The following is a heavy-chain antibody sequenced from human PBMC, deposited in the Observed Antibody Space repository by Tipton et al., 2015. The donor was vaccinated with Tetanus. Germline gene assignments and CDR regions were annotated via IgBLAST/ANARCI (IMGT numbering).Heavy chain of an antibody. V-gene: IGHV4-34*01. CDR2: INQSGST. Sequence: LRLSCAVSGGAFSGYLWSWIRQSPGKGLEWIGEINQSGSTIYNPSLKSRVTIAVDTFKRQFSMTLTSATAADTAVYYCARAGFEGSSSSGYFDHWGLGVLVTVSS. CDR1: GGAFSGYL. J-gene: IGHJ4*02. D-gene: IGHD2-2*01. CDR3: ARAGFEGSSSSGYFDH.